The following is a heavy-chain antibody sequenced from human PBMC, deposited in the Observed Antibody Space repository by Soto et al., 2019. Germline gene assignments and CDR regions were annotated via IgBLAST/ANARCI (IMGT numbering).Heavy chain of an antibody. V-gene: IGHV3-21*01. Sequence: GGSLRLSCAASGFTFSSYSVIWVRQAPGKGLEWVSSISSSSSTIHYADSVKGRFTISRDNAKNSLYLQMNSLRAEDTAVYYCARLDLSGPHDPWGQGTLVTVSS. CDR2: ISSSSSTI. J-gene: IGHJ5*02. D-gene: IGHD3-3*01. CDR1: GFTFSSYS. CDR3: ARLDLSGPHDP.